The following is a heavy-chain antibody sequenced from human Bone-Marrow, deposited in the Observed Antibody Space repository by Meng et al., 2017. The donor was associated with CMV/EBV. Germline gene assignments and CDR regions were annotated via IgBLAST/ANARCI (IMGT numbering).Heavy chain of an antibody. V-gene: IGHV3-53*01. D-gene: IGHD5/OR15-5a*01. CDR2: IYDDGET. CDR1: GFIVSSKC. J-gene: IGHJ6*02. CDR3: ARAPRSTVFRGIDV. Sequence: GESLKISCAASGFIVSSKCMTWVRQAPGRGLEWVSTIYDDGETDYADSVKGRFIISRDNSKNALYLQMHSLRAEDSAMYYFARAPRSTVFRGIDVWGQGTTVTVSS.